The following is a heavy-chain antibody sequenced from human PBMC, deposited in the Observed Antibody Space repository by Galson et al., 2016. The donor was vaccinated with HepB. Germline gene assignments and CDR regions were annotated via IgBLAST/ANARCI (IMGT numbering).Heavy chain of an antibody. CDR2: LGPRDSYS. J-gene: IGHJ4*02. CDR1: GSSFTFYW. CDR3: AAPHRSSGYYSPGDC. Sequence: QSGADVKKPGESLRISCTASGSSFTFYWINWVRQMPGNGLQWMRRLGPRDSYSPYKPSFQGHVTFSLDKSTSTAYLQWSSLRPSDTAMYYCAAPHRSSGYYSPGDCWGQGTLVTVSS. D-gene: IGHD3-22*01. V-gene: IGHV5-10-1*03.